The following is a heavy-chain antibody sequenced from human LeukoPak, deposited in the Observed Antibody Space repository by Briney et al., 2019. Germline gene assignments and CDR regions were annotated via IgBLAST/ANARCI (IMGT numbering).Heavy chain of an antibody. D-gene: IGHD6-19*01. Sequence: GGSLRLSCAASGFTFSSYGMHWVRQAPGKGLEWVAFIRYDGSNKYYADSVKGRFTISRDNSKNTLYLQMNSLRAEDTAVYYCAKRDTSGWPPVGLGYWGQGTLVTVSS. J-gene: IGHJ4*02. CDR2: IRYDGSNK. CDR3: AKRDTSGWPPVGLGY. CDR1: GFTFSSYG. V-gene: IGHV3-30*02.